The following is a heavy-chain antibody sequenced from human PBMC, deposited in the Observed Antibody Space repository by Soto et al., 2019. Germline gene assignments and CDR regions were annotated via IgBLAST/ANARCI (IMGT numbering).Heavy chain of an antibody. V-gene: IGHV5-51*01. CDR3: ARHLYDYLDY. Sequence: RGESLKISCKASGYSFTNYWIGWVRQMPGKGLEWMGIIYPGDSDTRYSPSFQGQVTISVDKSLSTAYLQWSSLKASDTATYYCARHLYDYLDYWGQGTLVTVSS. J-gene: IGHJ4*02. CDR1: GYSFTNYW. D-gene: IGHD3-16*01. CDR2: IYPGDSDT.